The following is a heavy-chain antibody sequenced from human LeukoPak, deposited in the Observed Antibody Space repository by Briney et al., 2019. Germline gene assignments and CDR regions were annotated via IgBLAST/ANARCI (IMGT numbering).Heavy chain of an antibody. V-gene: IGHV3-53*01. J-gene: IGHJ5*02. CDR1: GFTVSNNY. Sequence: GGSLRLSCAASGFTVSNNYMSWVRQRPGKGLEWVSVIYSGGSTYYADSVKGRFTISRDNSKNTLYLQMNSLRAEDTAVYYCAKGPESSWYYDWFDPWGQGTLVTVSS. CDR2: IYSGGST. D-gene: IGHD6-13*01. CDR3: AKGPESSWYYDWFDP.